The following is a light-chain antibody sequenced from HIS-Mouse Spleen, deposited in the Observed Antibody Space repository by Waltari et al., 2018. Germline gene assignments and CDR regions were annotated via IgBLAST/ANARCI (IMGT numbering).Light chain of an antibody. V-gene: IGKV3-11*01. CDR2: DAS. J-gene: IGKJ5*01. CDR3: QQRSNWPIT. CDR1: QSFSSY. Sequence: EIVLTQSPATLSLSPGERATLSCRASQSFSSYLAWYKQKPGQAPRPLLYDASTRATGIPARFSGSGSGTDFTLTISSLEPEDCAVYYCQQRSNWPITFGQGTRLEIK.